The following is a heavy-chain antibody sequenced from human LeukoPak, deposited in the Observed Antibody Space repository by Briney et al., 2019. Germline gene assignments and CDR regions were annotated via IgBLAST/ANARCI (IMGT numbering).Heavy chain of an antibody. D-gene: IGHD3-3*01. V-gene: IGHV3-21*01. Sequence: SGGSLRLSCAASGFTFSSYSMNWVRQAPGKGLEWVSSISSSSSYIYYADSVKGRFTISRDNAKNSLYLQMNSLRAEDTAVYYCARAVGNYDFWSGYRLTYYFDYWGQGTLVTVSS. J-gene: IGHJ4*02. CDR2: ISSSSSYI. CDR3: ARAVGNYDFWSGYRLTYYFDY. CDR1: GFTFSSYS.